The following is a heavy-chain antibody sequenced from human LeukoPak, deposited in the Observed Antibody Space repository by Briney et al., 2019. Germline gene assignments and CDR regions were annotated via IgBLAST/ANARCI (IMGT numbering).Heavy chain of an antibody. CDR1: GFTFSSHA. Sequence: GGSLRLSCVASGFTFSSHAMSWVRQAPGKGLVWVSHINTDGSTTNYADSLKGRFTISRDNSKNTLHLQMNNLRAEDTAVYYCAREVSGRDDYWGQGTLVTVSS. CDR2: INTDGSTT. J-gene: IGHJ4*02. D-gene: IGHD3-10*01. CDR3: AREVSGRDDY. V-gene: IGHV3-74*01.